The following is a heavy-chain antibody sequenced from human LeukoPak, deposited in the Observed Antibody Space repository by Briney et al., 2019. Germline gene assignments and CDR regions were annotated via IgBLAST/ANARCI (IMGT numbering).Heavy chain of an antibody. D-gene: IGHD4-17*01. V-gene: IGHV3-23*01. CDR2: ISGSGGST. CDR1: GFTFSSYG. Sequence: GGSLRLSCAASGFTFSSYGMSWVRQAPGKGLEWVSAISGSGGSTYYADSVKGRFTISRDNSKNTLYLQMNSLRAEDTAVYYCATPGAYGDYSFDYWGQGTLVTVSS. CDR3: ATPGAYGDYSFDY. J-gene: IGHJ4*02.